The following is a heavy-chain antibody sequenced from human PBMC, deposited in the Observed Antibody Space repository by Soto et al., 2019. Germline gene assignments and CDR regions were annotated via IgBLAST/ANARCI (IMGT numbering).Heavy chain of an antibody. CDR1: GYSFTSYW. CDR3: ARQGGYNWNQIYYYYGMDV. CDR2: IYPGDSDT. D-gene: IGHD1-20*01. V-gene: IGHV5-51*01. J-gene: IGHJ6*02. Sequence: HGESLKISCQGSGYSFTSYWIGWVRQMPGKGLEWMGIIYPGDSDTRYSPSFQGQVTISADKSISTAYLQWSSLKASDTAMYYCARQGGYNWNQIYYYYGMDVWGQGTTVTVSS.